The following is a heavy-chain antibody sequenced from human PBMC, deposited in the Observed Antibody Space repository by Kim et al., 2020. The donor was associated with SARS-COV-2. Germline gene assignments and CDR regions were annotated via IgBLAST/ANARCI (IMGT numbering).Heavy chain of an antibody. CDR2: INAGNGNT. J-gene: IGHJ3*02. CDR3: AREPSNCSGGSCFSDAFDI. V-gene: IGHV1-3*01. CDR1: GYTFTSYA. D-gene: IGHD2-15*01. Sequence: ASVKVSCKASGYTFTSYAMHWVRQAPGQRLEWMGWINAGNGNTKYSQKFQGRVTITRDTSASTAYMELSSLRSEDTAVYYCAREPSNCSGGSCFSDAFDIWGQGTMVTVSS.